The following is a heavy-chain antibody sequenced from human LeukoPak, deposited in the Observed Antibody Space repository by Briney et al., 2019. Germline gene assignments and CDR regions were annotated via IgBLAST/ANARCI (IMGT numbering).Heavy chain of an antibody. D-gene: IGHD2-2*02. CDR3: ARGPYCSSTSCYTPGWFDP. J-gene: IGHJ5*02. CDR1: GYTFTGYY. Sequence: GASVKVSCKASGYTFTGYYMHWVRQAPGQGLEWMGWINPNSGGTNYAQKFQGRVTMTRDTSISTAYMELSRLRSDDTAVYYCARGPYCSSTSCYTPGWFDPWGQGTLVTVSS. V-gene: IGHV1-2*02. CDR2: INPNSGGT.